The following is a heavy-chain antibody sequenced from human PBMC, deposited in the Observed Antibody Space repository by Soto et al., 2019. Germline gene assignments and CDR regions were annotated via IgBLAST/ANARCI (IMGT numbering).Heavy chain of an antibody. V-gene: IGHV4-39*01. D-gene: IGHD1-20*01. Sequence: PSETLSLTCIVSGGSISSSSYYWGWIRQPPGKGLEWIGSIYYSGSTYYNPSLKSRVTISVDTSKNQFSLKLSSVTAADTAVYYCARRAPLTFKRILYGMDVWGQGTTVTVSS. CDR2: IYYSGST. CDR3: ARRAPLTFKRILYGMDV. J-gene: IGHJ6*02. CDR1: GGSISSSSYY.